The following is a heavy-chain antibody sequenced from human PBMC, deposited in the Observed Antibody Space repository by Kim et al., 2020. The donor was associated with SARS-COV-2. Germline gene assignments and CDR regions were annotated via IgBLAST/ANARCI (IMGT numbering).Heavy chain of an antibody. CDR1: GFTFSRYS. V-gene: IGHV3-23*01. Sequence: GGSLRLSCAASGFTFSRYSMSWVRQAPEKGLEWVSGVSSDGSRTYYADSAKGRFIISRDNSKNTVSLQMNSLRGEDTAMYYCVKDRPCSGCFPMDVWGQGTAVTVS. J-gene: IGHJ6*02. CDR3: VKDRPCSGCFPMDV. D-gene: IGHD2-15*01. CDR2: VSSDGSRT.